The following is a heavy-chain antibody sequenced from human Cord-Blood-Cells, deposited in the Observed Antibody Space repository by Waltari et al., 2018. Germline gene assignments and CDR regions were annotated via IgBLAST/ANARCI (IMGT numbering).Heavy chain of an antibody. CDR3: ARAEITMIVVDYYYGMDV. V-gene: IGHV1-3*01. Sequence: QVQLVQSGAEVKKPGASVKVSCKASGYTFTSYAMHWVRQAPGQRLEWMGWINAGKGNTKYSQKFQGRVTITTDTSASTAYMELSSLRSEDTAVYYCARAEITMIVVDYYYGMDVWGQGTTVTVSS. D-gene: IGHD3-22*01. J-gene: IGHJ6*02. CDR1: GYTFTSYA. CDR2: INAGKGNT.